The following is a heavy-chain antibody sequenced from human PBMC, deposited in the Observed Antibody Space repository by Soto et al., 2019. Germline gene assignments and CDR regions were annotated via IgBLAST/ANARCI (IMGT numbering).Heavy chain of an antibody. Sequence: GGSLRLSCAASGFTFSSYGMHWVRQAPGKGLEWVAVISYDGSNKYYADSVKGRFTISRDNSKNTLYLQMNSLRAEDTAVYYCAKDHIAAAGVVDYWGQGTLVTVAS. V-gene: IGHV3-30*18. CDR2: ISYDGSNK. CDR3: AKDHIAAAGVVDY. D-gene: IGHD6-13*01. J-gene: IGHJ4*02. CDR1: GFTFSSYG.